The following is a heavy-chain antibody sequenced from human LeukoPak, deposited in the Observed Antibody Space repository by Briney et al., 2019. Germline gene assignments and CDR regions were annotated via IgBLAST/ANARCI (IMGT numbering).Heavy chain of an antibody. V-gene: IGHV1-69*05. Sequence: ASVKVSCKXSGGTFSSYAISWVRQAPGQGLEWMGGIIPIFGTANYAQKFQGRVTITTDESTSTAYMELSSLRSEDTAVYYCARSIAAAGHYYYMDVWGKGTTVTVSS. CDR3: ARSIAAAGHYYYMDV. D-gene: IGHD6-13*01. CDR1: GGTFSSYA. CDR2: IIPIFGTA. J-gene: IGHJ6*03.